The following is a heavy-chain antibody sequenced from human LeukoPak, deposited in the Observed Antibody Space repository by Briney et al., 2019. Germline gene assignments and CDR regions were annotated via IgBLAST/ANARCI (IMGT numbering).Heavy chain of an antibody. Sequence: GASVKVSCKASGYTFTSYAMHWVRQAPGQRLEWMGWINAGNGNTKYSQKFQGRVTITRDTSASTAYMELSSLRSEDTAVYYCAREGPRYYDSSGYYDYWGQGTLVTVSS. CDR3: AREGPRYYDSSGYYDY. V-gene: IGHV1-3*01. CDR1: GYTFTSYA. CDR2: INAGNGNT. J-gene: IGHJ4*02. D-gene: IGHD3-22*01.